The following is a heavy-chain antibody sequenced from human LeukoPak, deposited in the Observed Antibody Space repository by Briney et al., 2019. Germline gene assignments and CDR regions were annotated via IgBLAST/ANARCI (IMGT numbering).Heavy chain of an antibody. D-gene: IGHD3-10*01. CDR1: GGSITSYY. J-gene: IGHJ6*02. V-gene: IGHV4-59*08. CDR3: AGGFGDLFSLAYGMDI. Sequence: SETLSLTCTVSGGSITSYYWSWIRQPPGKGLEWIGYIYDTGSTNYNPSLRSRVTISVDTSENQFSLKLSSVTAADTAVYYCAGGFGDLFSLAYGMDIWGQGTTVTVSS. CDR2: IYDTGST.